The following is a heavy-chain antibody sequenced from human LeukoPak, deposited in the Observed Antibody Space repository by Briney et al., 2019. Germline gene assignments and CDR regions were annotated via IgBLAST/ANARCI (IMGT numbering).Heavy chain of an antibody. CDR2: IYTSGST. Sequence: SETLSLTCTVSGGSISSGSYYWSWIRQPAGKGLEWIGRIYTSGSTNYNPSLKSRVTISVDTSKNQFSLKLSSVTAADTAVYYCARDPDAYSWFDPWAREPWSPSPQ. V-gene: IGHV4-61*02. J-gene: IGHJ5*02. CDR1: GGSISSGSYY. CDR3: ARDPDAYSWFDP.